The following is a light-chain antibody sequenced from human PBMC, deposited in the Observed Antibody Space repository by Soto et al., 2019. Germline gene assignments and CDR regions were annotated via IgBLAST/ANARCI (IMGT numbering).Light chain of an antibody. CDR2: GAS. V-gene: IGKV3-15*01. CDR1: QSVSSN. J-gene: IGKJ1*01. Sequence: EIVMTQSRATLSVSPRERATLSCRASQSVSSNLAWYQQKPGQAPTLLIYGASTRATGITDRFSGCGSGTEFTMTISSLPSEDFAVYYCQQYNNCGLWSLGPGTKVEIK. CDR3: QQYNNCGLWS.